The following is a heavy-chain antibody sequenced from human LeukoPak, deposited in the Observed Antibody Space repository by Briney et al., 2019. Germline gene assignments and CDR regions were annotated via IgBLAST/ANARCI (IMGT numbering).Heavy chain of an antibody. Sequence: SGTLSLTCAVSGGSISSSNWWSWVRQPPGKGLEWIGEIYHSGSTNYNPSLKSRVTISVDRSKNQFSLKLSSVTAADTAVYYCARGGSSWYEGFDYWGQGTLVTVSS. CDR2: IYHSGST. CDR1: GGSISSSNW. D-gene: IGHD6-13*01. V-gene: IGHV4-4*02. CDR3: ARGGSSWYEGFDY. J-gene: IGHJ4*02.